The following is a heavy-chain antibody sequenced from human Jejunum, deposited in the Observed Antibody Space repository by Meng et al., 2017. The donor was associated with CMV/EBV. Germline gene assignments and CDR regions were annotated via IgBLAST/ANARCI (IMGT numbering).Heavy chain of an antibody. D-gene: IGHD2-2*01. CDR3: ARECPNCYPGTWFDP. V-gene: IGHV1-69*06. CDR2: IIPIFGTA. J-gene: IGHJ5*02. CDR1: GVTFSKCS. Sequence: SGVTFSKCSVSSVRQALGQGLEWVGGIIPIFGTANYAQKFQGRVTITADKSTNIVYMELSRLTSEDAAMYYCARECPNCYPGTWFDPWGQGTLVTVSS.